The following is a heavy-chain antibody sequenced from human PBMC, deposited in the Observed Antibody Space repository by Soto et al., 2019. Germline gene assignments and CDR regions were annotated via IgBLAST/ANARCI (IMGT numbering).Heavy chain of an antibody. CDR3: GRGGNYYYYMDV. CDR1: GYTFTSYD. J-gene: IGHJ6*03. Sequence: ASVKVSCKASGYTFTSYDINWVRQATGQGLEWMGWMNPNSGNAGYAQKFQGRVIMTTNTSISTAYMELSSLRSEDTAVYFCGRGGNYYYYMDVWGKGTRVTVS. CDR2: MNPNSGNA. V-gene: IGHV1-8*01.